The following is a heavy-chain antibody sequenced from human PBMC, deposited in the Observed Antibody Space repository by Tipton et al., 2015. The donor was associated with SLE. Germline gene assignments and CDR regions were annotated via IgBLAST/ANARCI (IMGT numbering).Heavy chain of an antibody. Sequence: TLSLTCTVSGGSISSYYWTWIRQSPGKGLEWIGFILYSGSTNYNPSLKSRVVMSLDTSKNQFSLKLTSVTAADTAVYYCATRLTIFGGIDYWGQGTLVTVSS. D-gene: IGHD3-3*01. CDR3: ATRLTIFGGIDY. V-gene: IGHV4-59*01. CDR1: GGSISSYY. J-gene: IGHJ4*02. CDR2: ILYSGST.